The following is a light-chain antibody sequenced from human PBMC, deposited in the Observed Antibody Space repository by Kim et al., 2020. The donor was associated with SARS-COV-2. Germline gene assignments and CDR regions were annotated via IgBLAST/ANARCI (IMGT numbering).Light chain of an antibody. CDR1: SLRSYY. Sequence: SSELTQDPAVSVALGQTVRITCQGDSLRSYYASWYQQKPGQAPVLVIYGKNNRPSGIPDRFSGSSSGNTASLTITGAQAEDEADYYCNSRDSSGNHLKVFGGGTQQTVL. J-gene: IGLJ2*01. CDR2: GKN. CDR3: NSRDSSGNHLKV. V-gene: IGLV3-19*01.